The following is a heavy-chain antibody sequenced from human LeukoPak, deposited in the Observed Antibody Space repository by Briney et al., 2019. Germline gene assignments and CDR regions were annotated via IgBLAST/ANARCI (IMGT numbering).Heavy chain of an antibody. D-gene: IGHD3-10*01. Sequence: SGTLSLTCSVSGGSFSSSRYYWGWIRQPPGKGLEWIGSIYYSGNTYYNSSLKSRVTISGDTSKNQFSLKLSSVTAADTAVYYCARAYNRFGVDYMDVWGTGTTVTISS. CDR3: ARAYNRFGVDYMDV. CDR1: GGSFSSSRYY. J-gene: IGHJ6*03. V-gene: IGHV4-39*07. CDR2: IYYSGNT.